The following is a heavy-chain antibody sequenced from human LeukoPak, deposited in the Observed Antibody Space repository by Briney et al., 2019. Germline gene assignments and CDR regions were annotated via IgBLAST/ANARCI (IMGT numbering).Heavy chain of an antibody. D-gene: IGHD4-17*01. Sequence: SETLSLTCAVYGGSFSGYYWTWIRQPPGKGLEWIGEINHSGSTNYNPSLKSRVTISVDTSKNQFSLKLNSVTAADTAVYYCARTTMVTTSAFDIWGQGTMVTVSS. CDR2: INHSGST. V-gene: IGHV4-34*01. CDR3: ARTTMVTTSAFDI. J-gene: IGHJ3*02. CDR1: GGSFSGYY.